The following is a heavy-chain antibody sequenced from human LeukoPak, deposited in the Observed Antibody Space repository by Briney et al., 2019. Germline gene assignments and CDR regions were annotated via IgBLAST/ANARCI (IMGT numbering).Heavy chain of an antibody. CDR3: ARDGLTGTPYYDFWSGYLIHYGMDV. J-gene: IGHJ6*02. V-gene: IGHV3-11*01. D-gene: IGHD3-3*01. CDR1: GFTFSDYY. Sequence: GGSLRLSCAASGFTFSDYYMSWIRQAPGKGLGWVSYISSSGSTIYYADSVKGRFTISRDNAKNSLYLQMNSLRAEDTAVYYCARDGLTGTPYYDFWSGYLIHYGMDVWGQGTTVTVSS. CDR2: ISSSGSTI.